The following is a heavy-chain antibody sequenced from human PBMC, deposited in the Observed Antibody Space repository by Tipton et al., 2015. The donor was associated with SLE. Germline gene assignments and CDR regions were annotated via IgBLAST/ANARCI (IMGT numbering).Heavy chain of an antibody. V-gene: IGHV4-39*07. J-gene: IGHJ3*02. Sequence: TLSLTCTVFGDSLSSSGYQWGWIRQPPGKGLAWIGRISYSENTYYTPSLKSRITISVDTSKNQFSLKLSSVTAADTAVYFCARESFDACDIWGQGTRVTVSS. CDR1: GDSLSSSGYQ. D-gene: IGHD3-10*01. CDR2: ISYSENT. CDR3: ARESFDACDI.